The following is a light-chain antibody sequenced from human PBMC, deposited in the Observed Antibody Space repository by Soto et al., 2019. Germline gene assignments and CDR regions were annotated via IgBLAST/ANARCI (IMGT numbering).Light chain of an antibody. V-gene: IGKV1-39*01. CDR3: QQSYSTPQT. Sequence: DIQMTQSPSSLSASVGDRVTITCRASQSISSYLNRYQQKPGKAPKLLIYAASSLQSGVPSRFSGSGYGTDFTLTISSLQPEDFATYYCQQSYSTPQTVGQGTKLEIK. CDR1: QSISSY. CDR2: AAS. J-gene: IGKJ2*01.